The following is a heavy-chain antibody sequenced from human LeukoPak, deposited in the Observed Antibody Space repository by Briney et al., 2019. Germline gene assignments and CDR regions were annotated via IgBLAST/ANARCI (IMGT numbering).Heavy chain of an antibody. J-gene: IGHJ4*02. CDR2: ISASGGRT. CDR1: GFTFNSYA. V-gene: IGHV3-23*01. Sequence: PGGSLRPSCAASGFTFNSYAMSWVRQAPGKWLEWVSAISASGGRTDYAESVKGRFSISRDNSNNTAYLQMNSLRAEDTAVYYCAKPATYYDILTGYDYWGQGTLVTVSS. CDR3: AKPATYYDILTGYDY. D-gene: IGHD3-9*01.